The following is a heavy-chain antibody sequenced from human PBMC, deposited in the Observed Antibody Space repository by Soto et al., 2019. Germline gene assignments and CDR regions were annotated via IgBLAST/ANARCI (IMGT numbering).Heavy chain of an antibody. Sequence: QVQLVQSGAEVKKPGASVKVSCKASGYTFTRYAINWVRQTTGQGREWMGWMNPNNGKTVYAQKLQGRVSMTRSTSVSTDYRELSSLRTEDTAVYYCVQGPRNWGFDYWGQGTLVTVSS. J-gene: IGHJ4*02. D-gene: IGHD7-27*01. CDR1: GYTFTRYA. CDR2: MNPNNGKT. V-gene: IGHV1-8*01. CDR3: VQGPRNWGFDY.